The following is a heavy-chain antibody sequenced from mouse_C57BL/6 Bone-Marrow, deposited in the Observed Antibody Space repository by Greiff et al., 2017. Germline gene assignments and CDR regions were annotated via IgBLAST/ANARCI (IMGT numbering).Heavy chain of an antibody. V-gene: IGHV5-12*01. J-gene: IGHJ1*03. CDR1: GFTFSDYY. CDR2: ISNGGGST. D-gene: IGHD3-2*02. CDR3: ARRLFWYFDV. Sequence: EVMLVESGGGLVQPGGSLKLSCAASGFTFSDYYMYWVRQTPEKRLEWVAYISNGGGSTYYPDTVKGRFTISRDNAKNTLYLQMSRLKSEDTAMYYCARRLFWYFDVWGTGTTVTVSS.